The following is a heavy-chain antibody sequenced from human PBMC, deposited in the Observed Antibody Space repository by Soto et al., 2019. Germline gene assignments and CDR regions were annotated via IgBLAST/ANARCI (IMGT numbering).Heavy chain of an antibody. V-gene: IGHV3-30*18. CDR2: IAYDGSNK. CDR3: AKDLLRPGRAYGMDV. CDR1: GFTFSSYG. Sequence: QVQLVESGGGVVQPGRSLRLSCAASGFTFSSYGMHCVRQAPGKGLEWVAVIAYDGSNKYYADSVKGRFTISRDKSKNTLYLQMNSLGAEDTAVYYCAKDLLRPGRAYGMDVWGQGTTVTVSS. J-gene: IGHJ6*02.